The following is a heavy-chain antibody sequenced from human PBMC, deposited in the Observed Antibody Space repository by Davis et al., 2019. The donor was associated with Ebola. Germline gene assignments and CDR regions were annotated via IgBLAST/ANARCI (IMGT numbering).Heavy chain of an antibody. CDR3: TTRGFDS. D-gene: IGHD3-10*01. J-gene: IGHJ4*02. Sequence: GGSLRLSCAASGFTFINAWMNWVRQSPGKGLEWVGRIRTTAYNYATVYPASVKGRFTISRDDSKSTTYLQMKSLRIEDTAVYYCTTRGFDSWGQGTLVTVSS. V-gene: IGHV3-73*01. CDR1: GFTFINAW. CDR2: IRTTAYNYAT.